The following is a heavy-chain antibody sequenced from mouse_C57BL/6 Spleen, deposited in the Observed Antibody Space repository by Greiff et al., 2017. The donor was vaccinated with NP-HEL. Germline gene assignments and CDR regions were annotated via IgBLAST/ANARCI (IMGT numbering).Heavy chain of an antibody. J-gene: IGHJ2*01. D-gene: IGHD2-4*01. V-gene: IGHV1-82*01. CDR2: IYPGAGAT. Sequence: QVQLQQSGPELVKPGASVQISCKASGYAFSSSWLNWVRPRPGKGLEWIGRIYPGAGATNYNGKFKGKATLTTDKSSSTAYMQLSSLTSEDSAVYFCARSGYDYGFDYWGQGTTLTVSS. CDR1: GYAFSSSW. CDR3: ARSGYDYGFDY.